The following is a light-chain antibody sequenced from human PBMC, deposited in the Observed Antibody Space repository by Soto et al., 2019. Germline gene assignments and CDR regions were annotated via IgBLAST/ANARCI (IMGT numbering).Light chain of an antibody. CDR2: DNS. CDR3: QSYDRSLSGSRV. V-gene: IGLV1-40*01. CDR1: SSNIGAGYD. J-gene: IGLJ1*01. Sequence: QSVLTQPPSVSGAPGQRVTISCTGSSSNIGAGYDVHWYQQLPGTAPKLLIYDNSNRPSGVPDRFSGSKSGTSASLAITGLQAEDEADYYCQSYDRSLSGSRVFATGPKVNV.